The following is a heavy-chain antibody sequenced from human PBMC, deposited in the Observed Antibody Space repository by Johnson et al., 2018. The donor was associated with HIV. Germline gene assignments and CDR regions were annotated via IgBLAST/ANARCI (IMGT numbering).Heavy chain of an antibody. CDR3: ARDRGLPGVAEADDI. D-gene: IGHD6-13*01. V-gene: IGHV3-7*01. CDR2: IKEDGSEK. CDR1: GFTFNTYW. Sequence: VQLVESGGGLVQPGGSLRLSCAASGFTFNTYWMTWVRQVPGKGLEWVANIKEDGSEKYYVDSVKGRFTISRDNSKNTLYLQMNSLRAEDTAVYYCARDRGLPGVAEADDIWGQGTMVTVSS. J-gene: IGHJ3*02.